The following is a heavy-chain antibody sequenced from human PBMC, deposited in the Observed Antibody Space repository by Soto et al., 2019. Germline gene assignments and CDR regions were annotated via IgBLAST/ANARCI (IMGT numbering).Heavy chain of an antibody. Sequence: PGGSLRLSCAASGFTVSSNYMSWVRQAPGKGLEWVSVIYSGGSTYYADSVKGRFTISRDNSKNTLYLQMNSLRAEDTAVYYCAREFTVEMATILYYYGMDVWGQGTTVTVSS. CDR3: AREFTVEMATILYYYGMDV. V-gene: IGHV3-53*01. CDR1: GFTVSSNY. CDR2: IYSGGST. J-gene: IGHJ6*02. D-gene: IGHD5-12*01.